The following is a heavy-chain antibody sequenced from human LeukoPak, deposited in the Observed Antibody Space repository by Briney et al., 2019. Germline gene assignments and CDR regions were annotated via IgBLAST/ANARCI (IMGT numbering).Heavy chain of an antibody. CDR1: GGSISSGSYY. CDR3: ARAQSRVVAETGFGLNYYYYYMDV. V-gene: IGHV4-61*02. J-gene: IGHJ6*03. CDR2: IYTSGST. D-gene: IGHD2-15*01. Sequence: PSQTLSLTCTVSGGSISSGSYYWSWIRQPAGKGLEWIGRIYTSGSTNYNPSLKSRVTISVDTSKNQFSLKLSSVTAADTAVYYCARAQSRVVAETGFGLNYYYYYMDVWGKGTTVTISS.